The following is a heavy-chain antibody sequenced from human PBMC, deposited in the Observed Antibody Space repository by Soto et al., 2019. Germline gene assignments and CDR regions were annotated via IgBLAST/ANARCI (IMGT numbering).Heavy chain of an antibody. Sequence: EVQLVESGGGLVQPGGSLRLSCAASGFTFSSYSMNWVRQAPGKGLEWVSYISSSSSTIYYADSVKGRFTISRDNAKNSLYLQMNSLRDEDTAVYYCARDCTSRTSCSQAAYYGMAVWGQGTTVTVSS. D-gene: IGHD2-2*01. CDR2: ISSSSSTI. CDR3: ARDCTSRTSCSQAAYYGMAV. CDR1: GFTFSSYS. J-gene: IGHJ6*02. V-gene: IGHV3-48*02.